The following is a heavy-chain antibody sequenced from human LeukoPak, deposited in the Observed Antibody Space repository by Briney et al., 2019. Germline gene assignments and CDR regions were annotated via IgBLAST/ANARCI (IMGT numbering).Heavy chain of an antibody. Sequence: SQTLSLTCTVSGGSISSGGYYWSWIRQHPGKGLEWIGYIYYSGSTYYNPSLKSRVTISVDTSKNQFSLKLSSVTAADTAVYYCARARIQYSSSKADAFDIWGQGTMVTVSS. D-gene: IGHD6-6*01. CDR2: IYYSGST. CDR3: ARARIQYSSSKADAFDI. J-gene: IGHJ3*02. V-gene: IGHV4-31*03. CDR1: GGSISSGGYY.